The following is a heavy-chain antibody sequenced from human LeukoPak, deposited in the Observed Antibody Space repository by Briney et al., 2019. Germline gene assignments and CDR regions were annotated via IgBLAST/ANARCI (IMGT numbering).Heavy chain of an antibody. J-gene: IGHJ4*02. CDR1: GGTFSSYA. Sequence: SVKVSCKASGGTFSSYAISWGPQAPGQGLEWMGRIIPIFGTANSAQKFQGRVTITTDETTRTAYMEMSRLRCEATAVSYCARELMGRAGDYWGRGTVVTVS. CDR2: IIPIFGTA. CDR3: ARELMGRAGDY. D-gene: IGHD6-13*01. V-gene: IGHV1-69*05.